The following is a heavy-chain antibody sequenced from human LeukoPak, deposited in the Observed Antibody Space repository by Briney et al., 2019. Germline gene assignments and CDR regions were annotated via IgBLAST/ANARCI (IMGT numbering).Heavy chain of an antibody. CDR2: MNPNSGNT. Sequence: ASVKVSCKASGYTFTSYDINWVRQATGQGLEWMGWMNPNSGNTGYAQKFQGRVTMTRNTSISTAYMELSSLRSEDTAVYYCARGGGLEQWPTTEADYWGQGTLVTVSS. J-gene: IGHJ4*02. CDR3: ARGGGLEQWPTTEADY. D-gene: IGHD6-19*01. CDR1: GYTFTSYD. V-gene: IGHV1-8*01.